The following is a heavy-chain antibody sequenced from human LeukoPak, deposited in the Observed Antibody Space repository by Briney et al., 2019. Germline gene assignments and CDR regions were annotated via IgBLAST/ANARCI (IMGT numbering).Heavy chain of an antibody. D-gene: IGHD2-21*02. CDR2: IYYSGST. J-gene: IGHJ4*02. CDR1: GGSISSSSYY. Sequence: SETLSLTCTVSGGSISSSSYYWGWIRQPPGKGLEWIGSIYYSGSTYYNPSLKSRVTISVDTSKNQFSLKLSSVTAADTAVYYCARHLAVVTAIVYWGQGTLVTVSS. CDR3: ARHLAVVTAIVY. V-gene: IGHV4-39*01.